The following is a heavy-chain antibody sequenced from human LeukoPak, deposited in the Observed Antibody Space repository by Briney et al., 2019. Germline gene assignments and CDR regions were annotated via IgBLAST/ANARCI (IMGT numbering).Heavy chain of an antibody. D-gene: IGHD2-2*01. CDR2: ISGSGGNT. CDR1: GFTFSSYA. CDR3: AKDRVVSAYYYYYGMDV. Sequence: GGSLRLSCAASGFTFSSYAMSWVRQAPGKGLEWVSAISGSGGNTYYADSVKGRFTISRDNSKNTLYLQMNSLRAEDTAVYYCAKDRVVSAYYYYYGMDVWGRGTTVTVSS. V-gene: IGHV3-23*01. J-gene: IGHJ6*02.